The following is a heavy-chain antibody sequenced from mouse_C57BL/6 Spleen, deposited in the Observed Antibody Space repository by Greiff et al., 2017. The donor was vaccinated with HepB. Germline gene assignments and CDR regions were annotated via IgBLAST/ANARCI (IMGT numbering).Heavy chain of an antibody. D-gene: IGHD1-1*01. J-gene: IGHJ1*03. CDR3: AREKEDYSLWYFDV. CDR1: GYTFTSYW. V-gene: IGHV1-69*01. CDR2: IDPSDSYT. Sequence: QVQLQQPGAELVMPGASVKLSCKASGYTFTSYWMHWVKQRPGQGLEWIGAIDPSDSYTNYNQKFKGKSTLTVDKSSSTAYMQLSSLTSEDSAVYYCAREKEDYSLWYFDVWGTGTTVTVAS.